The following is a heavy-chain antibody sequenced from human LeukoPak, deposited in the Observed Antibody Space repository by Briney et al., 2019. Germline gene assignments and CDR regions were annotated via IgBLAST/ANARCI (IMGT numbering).Heavy chain of an antibody. V-gene: IGHV3-21*04. D-gene: IGHD3-22*01. CDR1: GFTFSSYS. Sequence: PGGSLRLSCAASGFTFSSYSMNWVRQAPGKGLEWVSCISSSSSYIYYADSVKGRFTISRDNSKNTLYLQMNSLRAEDTAVYYCAKSDRSSGHYHFDYWGQGTLVTVSS. J-gene: IGHJ4*02. CDR2: ISSSSSYI. CDR3: AKSDRSSGHYHFDY.